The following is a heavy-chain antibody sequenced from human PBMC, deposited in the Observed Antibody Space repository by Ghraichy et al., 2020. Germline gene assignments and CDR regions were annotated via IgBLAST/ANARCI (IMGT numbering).Heavy chain of an antibody. CDR1: GFTFSSYA. CDR3: AKDRVGGSYDY. J-gene: IGHJ4*02. V-gene: IGHV3-23*01. D-gene: IGHD1-26*01. CDR2: ISGSGGST. Sequence: GESLNISCAASGFTFSSYAMSWVRQAPGKGLEWVSAISGSGGSTYYADSVKGRFTISRDNSKNTLYLQMNSLRAEDTAVYYCAKDRVGGSYDYWGQGTLVTVSS.